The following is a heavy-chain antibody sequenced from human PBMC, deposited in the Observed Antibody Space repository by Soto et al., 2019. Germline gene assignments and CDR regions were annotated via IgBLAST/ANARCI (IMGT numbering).Heavy chain of an antibody. J-gene: IGHJ4*02. CDR3: AKGRTLEDY. CDR1: GFTFSSYG. CDR2: ISYDGSNK. Sequence: PGGSLRLSCAASGFTFSSYGMHWVRQAPGKGLEWVAVISYDGSNKYYADSVKGRFTISRDNSKNTLYLEMNSLRAEDTAVYYCAKGRTLEDYWGQGTLVTVSS. D-gene: IGHD2-2*01. V-gene: IGHV3-30*18.